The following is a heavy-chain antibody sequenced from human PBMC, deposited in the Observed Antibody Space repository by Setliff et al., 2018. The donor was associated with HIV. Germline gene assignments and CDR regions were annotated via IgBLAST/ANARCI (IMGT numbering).Heavy chain of an antibody. D-gene: IGHD6-13*01. J-gene: IGHJ4*02. CDR1: GDSISSGGYY. V-gene: IGHV4-61*09. CDR3: ARHPRGSIAAAASSFDY. CDR2: IYTSGNT. Sequence: SETLSLTCKVSGDSISSGGYYWTWIRKPAGKGLEWIGHIYTSGNTNYNPSLKSRVSISVATSKNQFFLTLTSVTAADSAVYYCARHPRGSIAAAASSFDYWGQGTLVTVSS.